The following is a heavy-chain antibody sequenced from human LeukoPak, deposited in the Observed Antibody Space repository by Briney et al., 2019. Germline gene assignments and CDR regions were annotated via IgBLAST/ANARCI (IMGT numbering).Heavy chain of an antibody. D-gene: IGHD6-13*01. CDR1: GGSISSYY. CDR2: IYYSGST. CDR3: ARSRPGIAAAGRVPWFDP. Sequence: SETLSLTCTVSGGSISSYYWSWLRQPPGKGLEWIGYIYYSGSTNYNPSLKSRVTISVDTSKNQFSLKLSSVTAADTAVYYCARSRPGIAAAGRVPWFDPWGQGTLVTVSS. V-gene: IGHV4-59*01. J-gene: IGHJ5*02.